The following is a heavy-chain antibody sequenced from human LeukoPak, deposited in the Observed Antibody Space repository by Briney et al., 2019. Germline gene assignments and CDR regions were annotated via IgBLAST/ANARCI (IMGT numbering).Heavy chain of an antibody. Sequence: GGSLRLSCAASGFTFSSYEMNWVRQAPGKGLEWVSYISSSGSTIYYADSVKGRFTISRDNAKNSLYLQMNSLRAEDTAVYYCARVGAAAANWYFDLWGRGTLVTVSS. J-gene: IGHJ2*01. CDR2: ISSSGSTI. V-gene: IGHV3-48*03. D-gene: IGHD6-25*01. CDR3: ARVGAAAANWYFDL. CDR1: GFTFSSYE.